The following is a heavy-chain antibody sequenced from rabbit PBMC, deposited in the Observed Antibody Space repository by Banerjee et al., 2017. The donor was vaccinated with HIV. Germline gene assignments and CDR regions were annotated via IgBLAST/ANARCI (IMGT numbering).Heavy chain of an antibody. CDR1: GFSFSSSYW. V-gene: IGHV1S45*01. J-gene: IGHJ3*01. D-gene: IGHD6-1*01. CDR2: IHTSSSGST. CDR3: ARGGPSGYGGYGYVTEGYRL. Sequence: QEQLEESGGGLVKPEASLTLTCTASGFSFSSSYWICWVRQAPGKGLEWIACIHTSSSGSTYYASWAKGRFTISKTSSTTVTLQMTSLTAADTATYFCARGGPSGYGGYGYVTEGYRLWGQGTLVTVS.